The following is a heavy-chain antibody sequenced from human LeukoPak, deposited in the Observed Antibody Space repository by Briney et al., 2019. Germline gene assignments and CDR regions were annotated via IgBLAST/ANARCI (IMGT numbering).Heavy chain of an antibody. CDR1: GYTFTRYG. Sequence: ASVKVSCKASGYTFTRYGISWVRQAPGQGLEWMGWISTYNRNTNYAQKVQGRVTMTTDTSTSTAYMELRSLRSDDTAMYYCARQTFVGSGSYHGDDAFDIWGQGTMVIVSS. D-gene: IGHD3-10*01. CDR3: ARQTFVGSGSYHGDDAFDI. J-gene: IGHJ3*02. V-gene: IGHV1-18*01. CDR2: ISTYNRNT.